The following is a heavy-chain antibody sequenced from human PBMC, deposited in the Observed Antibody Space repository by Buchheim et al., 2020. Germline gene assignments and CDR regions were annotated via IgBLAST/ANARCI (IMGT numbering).Heavy chain of an antibody. CDR1: GGTFSSYA. D-gene: IGHD3-3*01. CDR2: IIPILGIA. J-gene: IGHJ5*02. V-gene: IGHV1-69*04. Sequence: QVQLVQSGAEVKKPGSSVKVSCKASGGTFSSYAISWVRQAPGQGLEWMGRIIPILGIANYAQKFQGRVKITADKSPSTAYMELSSLRSEDTAVYYCARDRVRFLEFRNWFDPWGQGTL. CDR3: ARDRVRFLEFRNWFDP.